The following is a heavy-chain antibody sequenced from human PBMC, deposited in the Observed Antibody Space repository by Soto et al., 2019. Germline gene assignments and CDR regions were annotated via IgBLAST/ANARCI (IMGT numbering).Heavy chain of an antibody. CDR3: ARGRLWSGYFPDY. D-gene: IGHD3-3*01. CDR1: GGSISSYY. Sequence: SETLSLTCTVSGGSISSYYWSWIRQPPGKGLEWIGYIYYSGSTNYNPSLKSRVTISVDTSKNQFSLKLSSVTAADTAVYYCARGRLWSGYFPDYWGQGTLVTVSS. V-gene: IGHV4-59*01. CDR2: IYYSGST. J-gene: IGHJ4*02.